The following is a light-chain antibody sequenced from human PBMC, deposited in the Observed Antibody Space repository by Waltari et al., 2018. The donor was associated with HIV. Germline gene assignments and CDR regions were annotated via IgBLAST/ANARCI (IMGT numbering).Light chain of an antibody. Sequence: QSALTQPPSASGSPGQSVTISFTGTSSDVGGSKYVSWYHQQPGKAPKLMIYAFNKQPSGVPDRCSGSKSAGAVSLTVSGLQADDEADYYCTSYAGSNNWVFGGGTELTVL. CDR3: TSYAGSNNWV. CDR2: AFN. V-gene: IGLV2-8*01. CDR1: SSDVGGSKY. J-gene: IGLJ3*02.